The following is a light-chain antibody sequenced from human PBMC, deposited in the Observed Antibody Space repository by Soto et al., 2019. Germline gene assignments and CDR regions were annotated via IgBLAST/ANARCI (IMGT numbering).Light chain of an antibody. J-gene: IGKJ2*01. Sequence: EIVLTQSPGTLSLSPGERATLSCRASQRISSRYLAWYQQKPGQAPRLLISGASTSATGIPDRFSGSGSGTDFTLTISSPEPEDFAVYFCQRYGSSPPFTFGQGTKVEI. CDR3: QRYGSSPPFT. CDR1: QRISSRY. CDR2: GAS. V-gene: IGKV3-20*01.